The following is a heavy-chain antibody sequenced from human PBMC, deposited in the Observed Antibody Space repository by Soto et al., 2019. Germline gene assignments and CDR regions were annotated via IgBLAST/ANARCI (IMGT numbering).Heavy chain of an antibody. V-gene: IGHV3-30*18. CDR1: GFTFSSYG. CDR3: AKAGYCTNGVCYTPFQDY. J-gene: IGHJ4*02. D-gene: IGHD2-8*01. CDR2: ISYDGSNK. Sequence: GGSLRLSCAASGFTFSSYGMHWVRQAPGKGLEWVAVISYDGSNKYYVDSVKGRFTISRDNSKNTLYLQMNSLRAEDTAVYYCAKAGYCTNGVCYTPFQDYWGQGTLVTVSS.